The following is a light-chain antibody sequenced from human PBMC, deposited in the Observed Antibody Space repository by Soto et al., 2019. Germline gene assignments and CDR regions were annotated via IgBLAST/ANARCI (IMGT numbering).Light chain of an antibody. V-gene: IGLV7-43*01. CDR3: LLCLSNHVRL. Sequence: QAVVTQEPSLTVSPGGTVTLTCASSTGEVTSGYVPNWIQQKPGQPPRSLIYNTDNTYSWTPARFSGSLLGGKAALTLSGVQPEDEADYHCLLCLSNHVRLFGGGTKVTVL. J-gene: IGLJ2*01. CDR1: TGEVTSGYV. CDR2: NTD.